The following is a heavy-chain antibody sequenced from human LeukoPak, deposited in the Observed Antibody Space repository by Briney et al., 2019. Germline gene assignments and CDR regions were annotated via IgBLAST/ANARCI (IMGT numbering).Heavy chain of an antibody. CDR3: ARGGYYYDSSGYYGNDAFDI. J-gene: IGHJ3*02. D-gene: IGHD3-22*01. CDR2: IYYSGST. CDR1: GGSITSYY. Sequence: SETLSLTCTVPGGSITSYYWSWIRQPPRKGREWMGYIYYSGSTNYNPYLKIRVTISVDTSKNQFSLKLSSVTAADTAVYYCARGGYYYDSSGYYGNDAFDIWGQGTMVTASS. V-gene: IGHV4-59*01.